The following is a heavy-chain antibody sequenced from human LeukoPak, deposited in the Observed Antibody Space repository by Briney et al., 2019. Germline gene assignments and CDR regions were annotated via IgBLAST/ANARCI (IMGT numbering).Heavy chain of an antibody. CDR3: ARGSIYSNYGDWFDP. CDR1: GGSFSGYY. CDR2: INHSGST. V-gene: IGHV4-34*01. J-gene: IGHJ5*02. D-gene: IGHD4-11*01. Sequence: SETLSLTGAVYGGSFSGYYWSWIRHPPGKGLEWMGEINHSGSTNYNPSLKSRVTISVDTSKNQFSLNVSSVTAADTAVYYCARGSIYSNYGDWFDPWGQGTLVTVSS.